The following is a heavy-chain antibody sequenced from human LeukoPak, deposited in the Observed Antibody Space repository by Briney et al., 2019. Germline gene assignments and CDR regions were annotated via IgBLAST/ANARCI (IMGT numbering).Heavy chain of an antibody. CDR1: GFTFDDYA. CDR3: AKDGDYGDYGTNDY. J-gene: IGHJ4*02. Sequence: PGGSLRLSCAPSGFTFDDYAMHWVRQAPGKGLEWVSLISGDGGSTYYADSVKGRFTISRDNSKNSLYLQMNSLRTEDTALYYCAKDGDYGDYGTNDYWGQGTLVTVSS. V-gene: IGHV3-43*02. D-gene: IGHD4-17*01. CDR2: ISGDGGST.